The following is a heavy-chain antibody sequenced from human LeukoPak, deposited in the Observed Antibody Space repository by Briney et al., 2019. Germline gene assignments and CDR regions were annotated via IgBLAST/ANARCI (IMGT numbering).Heavy chain of an antibody. V-gene: IGHV5-51*01. D-gene: IGHD6-19*01. CDR1: GYNFTTYW. Sequence: GESLKISCKASGYNFTTYWIAWVRQMPGKGLECMGIIYPDDSDTRYSPSFQGQVSISADKSINTAYLQWMSLKAPDTAMYYCARRPAGAAGLFFDYWGQGALVTVSS. CDR3: ARRPAGAAGLFFDY. CDR2: IYPDDSDT. J-gene: IGHJ4*02.